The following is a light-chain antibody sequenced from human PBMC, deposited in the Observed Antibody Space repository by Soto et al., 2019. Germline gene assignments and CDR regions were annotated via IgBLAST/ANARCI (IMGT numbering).Light chain of an antibody. V-gene: IGKV3-20*01. Sequence: EIVLTQSPGTLSLSPGERATLSCRSSQSVSSSYLAWYQQKPGQAPRRLIYDVSSRATGIPDRFSGSGSGTDFTLTISRLEPEDFAVYYCQQYGSSPMFGQGTKVEIK. CDR1: QSVSSSY. CDR2: DVS. J-gene: IGKJ1*01. CDR3: QQYGSSPM.